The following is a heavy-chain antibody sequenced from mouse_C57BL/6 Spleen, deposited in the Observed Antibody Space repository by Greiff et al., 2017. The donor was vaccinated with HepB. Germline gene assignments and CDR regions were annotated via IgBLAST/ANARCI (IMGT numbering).Heavy chain of an antibody. J-gene: IGHJ1*03. CDR1: GYSFTGYY. CDR3: ARWNYYGSSPYFDV. Sequence: EVQVVESGPELVKPGASVKISCKASGYSFTGYYMNWVKQSPEKSLEWIGEINPSTGGTTYNQKFKAKATLTVDKSSSTAYMQLKSLTSEDSAVYYCARWNYYGSSPYFDVWGTGTTVTVSS. V-gene: IGHV1-42*01. D-gene: IGHD1-1*01. CDR2: INPSTGGT.